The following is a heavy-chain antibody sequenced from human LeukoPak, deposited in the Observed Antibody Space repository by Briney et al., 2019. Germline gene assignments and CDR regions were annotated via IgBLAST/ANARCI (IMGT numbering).Heavy chain of an antibody. CDR2: ISWNSGSI. J-gene: IGHJ4*02. V-gene: IGHV3-9*01. D-gene: IGHD6-19*01. Sequence: PGGSLRLSCAASGFTFSSYAMHWVRQAPGKGLEWVSGISWNSGSIGYADSVKGRFTISRDNAKNSLYLQMNSLRAEDTALYYCAKVRASSGWFDYFDYWGQGTLVTVSS. CDR3: AKVRASSGWFDYFDY. CDR1: GFTFSSYA.